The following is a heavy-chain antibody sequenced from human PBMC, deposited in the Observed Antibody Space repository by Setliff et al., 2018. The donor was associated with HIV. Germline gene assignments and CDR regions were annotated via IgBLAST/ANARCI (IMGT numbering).Heavy chain of an antibody. J-gene: IGHJ4*02. Sequence: PGGSLRLSCAASGFTFSSYGMHWVRQAPGKGLEWVAVIWSDGSNKYYADSVKGRFTISRDNAKNSLYLQLNSLRPEDTAVYYCARDKDEDYGSTSFDYWGQGILVTVSS. D-gene: IGHD4-17*01. CDR2: IWSDGSNK. V-gene: IGHV3-33*01. CDR1: GFTFSSYG. CDR3: ARDKDEDYGSTSFDY.